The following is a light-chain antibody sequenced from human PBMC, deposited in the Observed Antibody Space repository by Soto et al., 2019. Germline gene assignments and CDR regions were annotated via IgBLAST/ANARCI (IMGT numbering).Light chain of an antibody. V-gene: IGKV3-11*01. CDR3: QQRGNWPPYT. Sequence: IVLTQSPATLSLSPGERATLSCRASQSVSSYLAWYQQKPGQAPRLLIYDASNRATGIPARFSGSGSGTDFTRNISSLEPEDFAVYYCQQRGNWPPYTFGQGTKLEIK. CDR1: QSVSSY. CDR2: DAS. J-gene: IGKJ2*01.